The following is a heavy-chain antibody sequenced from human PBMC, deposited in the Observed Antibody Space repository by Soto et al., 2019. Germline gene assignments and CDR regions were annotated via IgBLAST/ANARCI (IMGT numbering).Heavy chain of an antibody. Sequence: PGGSLRLSCAASGFTFSSYSMNWVRQAPGKGLEWVSSISSSSSYIYYADSVKGRFTISRDNAKNSLYLQMNSLRAEDTAVYYCARDRGCGSTSCYTDYWGQGTLVTVSS. CDR2: ISSSSSYI. J-gene: IGHJ4*02. V-gene: IGHV3-21*01. CDR1: GFTFSSYS. CDR3: ARDRGCGSTSCYTDY. D-gene: IGHD2-2*02.